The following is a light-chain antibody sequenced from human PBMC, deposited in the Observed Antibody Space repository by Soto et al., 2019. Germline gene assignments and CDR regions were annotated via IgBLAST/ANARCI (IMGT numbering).Light chain of an antibody. V-gene: IGLV4-69*01. J-gene: IGLJ2*01. CDR1: SGHSSYA. CDR3: QTWGTGIVL. CDR2: LNSDGSH. Sequence: QPVLTQSPSASASLGASVKLTCTLSSGHSSYAIAWHQQQPEKGPRFLMKLNSDGSHSKGDEIPDRFSGSSSGAERYLTISRLQSEDEADYYCQTWGTGIVLFGGGTKLTVL.